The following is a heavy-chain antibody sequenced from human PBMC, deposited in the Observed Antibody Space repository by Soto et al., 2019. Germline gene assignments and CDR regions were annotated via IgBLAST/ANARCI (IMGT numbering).Heavy chain of an antibody. Sequence: PGGSLRLSCAASGFTFSSYSMNWVRQAPGKGLEWVSSISSSSSYIYYADSVKGRFTISRDNAKNSLYLQMNSLRAEDTAVYYCARAPNDWSGYCQCAYRYHYSGQGPLVTVSS. CDR2: ISSSSSYI. V-gene: IGHV3-21*01. CDR3: ARAPNDWSGYCQCAYRYHY. J-gene: IGHJ4*02. D-gene: IGHD3-3*01. CDR1: GFTFSSYS.